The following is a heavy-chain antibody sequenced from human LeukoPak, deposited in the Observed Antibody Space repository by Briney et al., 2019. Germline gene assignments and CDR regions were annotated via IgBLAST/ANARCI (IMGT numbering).Heavy chain of an antibody. Sequence: GRSLRPSCAASGFTFDDYAMHWVRQAPGKGLEWVCLISWDGGNTYCADSVKGRFTISRDNSENSLYLQMNSLRAEDTALYYCAKDRDSSGNDAFDVWGHGTMVTVSS. CDR2: ISWDGGNT. CDR1: GFTFDDYA. CDR3: AKDRDSSGNDAFDV. D-gene: IGHD1-26*01. V-gene: IGHV3-43D*03. J-gene: IGHJ3*01.